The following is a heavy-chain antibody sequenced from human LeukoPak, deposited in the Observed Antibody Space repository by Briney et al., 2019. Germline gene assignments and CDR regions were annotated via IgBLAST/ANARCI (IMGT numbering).Heavy chain of an antibody. V-gene: IGHV1-69*13. D-gene: IGHD3-10*01. CDR2: IIPIFGTA. Sequence: ASVKVSCKASGGTFSSYAISWVRQAPGQGLEWMGGIIPIFGTANYAQKFQGRVTITADESTSTAYMELSSLRAEYTAVYYCARAPPYGSGIYYFDYWGQGTLVTVSS. CDR1: GGTFSSYA. J-gene: IGHJ4*02. CDR3: ARAPPYGSGIYYFDY.